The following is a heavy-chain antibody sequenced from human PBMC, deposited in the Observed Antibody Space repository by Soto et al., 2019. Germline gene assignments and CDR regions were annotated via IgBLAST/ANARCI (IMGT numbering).Heavy chain of an antibody. CDR3: AKDYGGKDGDY. CDR2: IIPILGIA. CDR1: GGTFSSYT. V-gene: IGHV1-69*08. Sequence: QVQLVQAGAEVKKPGSSVKVSCKASGGTFSSYTISWVRQAPGQGLEWMGRIIPILGIANYAQKFQGRVTTTADNSTSSAYMELSSLRSEDTAVYYCAKDYGGKDGDYWGQGTLVTVSS. D-gene: IGHD4-17*01. J-gene: IGHJ4*02.